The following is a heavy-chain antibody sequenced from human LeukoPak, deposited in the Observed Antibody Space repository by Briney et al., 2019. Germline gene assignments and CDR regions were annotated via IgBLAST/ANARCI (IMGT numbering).Heavy chain of an antibody. D-gene: IGHD4-11*01. CDR3: ARDSKRDYPSAGNWFDP. V-gene: IGHV4-59*01. CDR2: IYYSGST. J-gene: IGHJ5*02. CDR1: GGSISSYY. Sequence: SGTLSLTCTVSGGSISSYYWSWIRQPPGKGLEWIGYIYYSGSTNYNPSLKSRVTISVDTSKNQFSLKLSSVTAADTAVYYCARDSKRDYPSAGNWFDPWGQGTLVTVSS.